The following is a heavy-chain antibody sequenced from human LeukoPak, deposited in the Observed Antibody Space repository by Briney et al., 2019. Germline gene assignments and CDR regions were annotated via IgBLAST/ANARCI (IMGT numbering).Heavy chain of an antibody. Sequence: SETLSLTCTVSGGSISSGGYYWSWIRQPPGKGLEWIGYIYHSGSTNYNPSLKSRVTISVDTSKNQFSLKLSSVTAADTAVYYCARALRAYYYDSSGYSFDPWGQGTLVTVSS. CDR3: ARALRAYYYDSSGYSFDP. CDR1: GGSISSGGYY. CDR2: IYHSGST. V-gene: IGHV4-61*08. J-gene: IGHJ5*02. D-gene: IGHD3-22*01.